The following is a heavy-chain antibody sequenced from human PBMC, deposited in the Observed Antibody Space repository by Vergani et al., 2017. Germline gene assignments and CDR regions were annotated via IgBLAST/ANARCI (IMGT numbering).Heavy chain of an antibody. J-gene: IGHJ5*02. CDR1: GFTFGSFG. D-gene: IGHD3-3*01. CDR2: IWDDGRNK. CDR3: ARDLRLVNNRGHP. Sequence: QVHLVESGGGVVQPGRSLRLSCAASGFTFGSFGMHWVRQAPGKGLEWVSVIWDDGRNKQYADSVKGRFTVSRDNSQSTLYLQMNSLRAEDTAMYYCARDLRLVNNRGHPWGQGNLGTVSS. V-gene: IGHV3-33*01.